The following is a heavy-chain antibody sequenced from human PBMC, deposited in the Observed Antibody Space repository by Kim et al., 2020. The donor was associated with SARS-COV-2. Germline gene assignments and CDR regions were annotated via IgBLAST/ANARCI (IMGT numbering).Heavy chain of an antibody. CDR2: INSDGSAT. CDR1: GFTFSSCW. D-gene: IGHD1-1*01. CDR3: ARDPRNDLDY. V-gene: IGHV3-74*01. Sequence: GGSLRLSCAASGFTFSSCWMHWVRQAPGKGLVWVSLINSDGSATSYADSVKGRFTISRDNAKNTLYLQMNSLRVEDTAVYYCARDPRNDLDYWGQGTLVTVSS. J-gene: IGHJ4*02.